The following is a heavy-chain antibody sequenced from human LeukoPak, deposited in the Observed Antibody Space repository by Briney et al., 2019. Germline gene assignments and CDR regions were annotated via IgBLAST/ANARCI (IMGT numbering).Heavy chain of an antibody. CDR2: IKSKTDGGTT. J-gene: IGHJ6*02. CDR1: GFTFSNAW. CDR3: TTDRMVRGVISPSFVSYYYGMDV. D-gene: IGHD3-10*01. V-gene: IGHV3-15*01. Sequence: GGSLRLSCAASGFTFSNAWMSWVRQAPGKGLEWVGRIKSKTDGGTTDYAAPVKGRFTISRDDSKNTLYLQMNSLKTEDTAVYYCTTDRMVRGVISPSFVSYYYGMDVWGQGTTVTVSS.